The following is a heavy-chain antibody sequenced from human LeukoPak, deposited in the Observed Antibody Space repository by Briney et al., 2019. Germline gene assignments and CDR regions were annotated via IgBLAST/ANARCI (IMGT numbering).Heavy chain of an antibody. V-gene: IGHV3-23*01. CDR2: ISGTDGST. CDR1: GFTFSNYP. D-gene: IGHD3-10*01. Sequence: PGGPLRLSCAASGFTFSNYPMTWVRQAPGKGLEWVSGISGTDGSTHYADSVKGRFTISRDNSKNTLYLQMNSLRAEDTAVYYCAKKPWDRYGSGSLYYFDYWGQGTLVTVSS. J-gene: IGHJ4*02. CDR3: AKKPWDRYGSGSLYYFDY.